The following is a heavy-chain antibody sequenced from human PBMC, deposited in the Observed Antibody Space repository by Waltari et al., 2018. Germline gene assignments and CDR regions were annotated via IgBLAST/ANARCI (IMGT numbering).Heavy chain of an antibody. V-gene: IGHV3-33*01. D-gene: IGHD3-16*02. J-gene: IGHJ6*03. CDR3: ARDYPDMDV. Sequence: QVQLVESGGGVVQPGRSLRLSCAASGLSFSSYGIHWVRQAPGKGLEWVAVIWYDGSGKYYVDSVRGRFTISRDNSKNTAYLQMNSLRVEDTAVYYCARDYPDMDVWGKGTTVIVSS. CDR2: IWYDGSGK. CDR1: GLSFSSYG.